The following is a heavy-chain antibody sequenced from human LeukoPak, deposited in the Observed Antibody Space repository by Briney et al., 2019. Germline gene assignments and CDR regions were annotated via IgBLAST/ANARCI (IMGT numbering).Heavy chain of an antibody. D-gene: IGHD3-3*01. V-gene: IGHV1-8*01. CDR1: GYTFTSYD. CDR2: MNPNSGNT. Sequence: ASVKVSCKASGYTFTSYDINWVRQATRQGLEWMGWMNPNSGNTGYAQKFQGRVTMTRNTSISTAYMELSSLRSEDTAVYYCARGQMRRITIFGVVPKNWFDPWGQGTLVTVSS. J-gene: IGHJ5*02. CDR3: ARGQMRRITIFGVVPKNWFDP.